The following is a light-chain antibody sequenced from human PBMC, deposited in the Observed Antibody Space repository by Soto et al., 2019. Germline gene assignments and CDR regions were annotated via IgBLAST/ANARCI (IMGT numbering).Light chain of an antibody. CDR2: GSF. V-gene: IGKV3-15*01. J-gene: IGKJ5*01. CDR3: QQYNDRPPIT. Sequence: EIVMTQSPVSLSASPGESATLSCRASQSVDNNVAWYQQKPGQAPRLLIVGSFARATGIPASFSGSGSGSELTLTISGLQSEDFAVYYCQQYNDRPPITFGQGTRLEIK. CDR1: QSVDNN.